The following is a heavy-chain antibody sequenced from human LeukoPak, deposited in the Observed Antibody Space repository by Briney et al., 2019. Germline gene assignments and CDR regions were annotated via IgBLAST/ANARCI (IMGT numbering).Heavy chain of an antibody. Sequence: GGSLSLSCAASGFTFSSYAMHWVRQAPGKGLEWVAVISYDGSNKYYADSVKGRFTISRDNSKNTLYLQMNSLRAEDTAVYYCARDLGYDFWSGWDDAFDIWGQGTMVTVSS. CDR1: GFTFSSYA. J-gene: IGHJ3*02. CDR3: ARDLGYDFWSGWDDAFDI. D-gene: IGHD3-3*01. V-gene: IGHV3-30-3*01. CDR2: ISYDGSNK.